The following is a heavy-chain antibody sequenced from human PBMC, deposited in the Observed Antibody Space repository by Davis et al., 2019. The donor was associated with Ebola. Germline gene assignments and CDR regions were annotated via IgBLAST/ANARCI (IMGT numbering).Heavy chain of an antibody. Sequence: GESLKISCAASGFTFNSYGMHWVRQAPGKGLEWVAVIWYDGSNKYYADSVKGRFTISRDNSKNTLYLQMNSLRAEDTAVYYCARGVWTTYGMDVWGQGTTVTVSS. V-gene: IGHV3-33*08. D-gene: IGHD6-6*01. CDR2: IWYDGSNK. CDR3: ARGVWTTYGMDV. CDR1: GFTFNSYG. J-gene: IGHJ6*02.